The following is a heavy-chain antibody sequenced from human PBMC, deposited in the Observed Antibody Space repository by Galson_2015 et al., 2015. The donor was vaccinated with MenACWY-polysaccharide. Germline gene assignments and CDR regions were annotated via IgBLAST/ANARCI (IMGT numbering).Heavy chain of an antibody. D-gene: IGHD2-15*01. CDR1: GFTFSRNW. V-gene: IGHV3-74*01. Sequence: SLRLSCAASGFTFSRNWMHWVRHAPGKGLVWVSRINADGSATDYADSVRGRFTISRDNAKNTLYLEMNSLRAEDTAVYYCTKAGAKYCRGSSCYFNWFDPWGQGTLVTVSS. CDR2: INADGSAT. J-gene: IGHJ5*02. CDR3: TKAGAKYCRGSSCYFNWFDP.